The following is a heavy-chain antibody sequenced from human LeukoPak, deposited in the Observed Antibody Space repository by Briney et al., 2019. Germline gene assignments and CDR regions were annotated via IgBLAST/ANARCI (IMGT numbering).Heavy chain of an antibody. V-gene: IGHV3-30*18. CDR3: AKDLISMVRGSPMDV. CDR2: ITYDGYYK. CDR1: GFTFSSYG. D-gene: IGHD3-10*01. Sequence: GGSLRLSCAASGFTFSSYGMHWVRQAPGKGLEWVALITYDGYYKYYADSVKGRFTISRGNSKNMYLQMNSLRAEDTAVYYCAKDLISMVRGSPMDVWGQGTTVTVSS. J-gene: IGHJ6*02.